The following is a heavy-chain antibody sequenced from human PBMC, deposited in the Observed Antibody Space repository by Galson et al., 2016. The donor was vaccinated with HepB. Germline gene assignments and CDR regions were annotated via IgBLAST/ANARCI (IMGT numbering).Heavy chain of an antibody. Sequence: SLRLSCAASGFTFSSYAMHWVRQAPGKGLEWVAVISYDGSNKFYADSVKGRFTISSDNSKNTLYLQMNSLRAEDTAVYYCAKDRTPFAFLWFGEFDYWGQGTLVTASS. D-gene: IGHD3-10*01. CDR1: GFTFSSYA. CDR2: ISYDGSNK. V-gene: IGHV3-30*04. CDR3: AKDRTPFAFLWFGEFDY. J-gene: IGHJ4*02.